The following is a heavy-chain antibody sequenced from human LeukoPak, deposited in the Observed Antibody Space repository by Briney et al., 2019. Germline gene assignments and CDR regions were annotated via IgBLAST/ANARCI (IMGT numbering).Heavy chain of an antibody. V-gene: IGHV3-74*01. J-gene: IGHJ4*02. CDR2: INSDGSST. Sequence: GGSLRLSCAASGFTFSSYWMHWVRQAPGKGLVWVSRINSDGSSTSYADSVKGRFTISRDNSKNTLYLQMNSLRAEDTAVYYCASTLPLGNFWELPTSPLDYWGQGTLVTVSS. CDR3: ASTLPLGNFWELPTSPLDY. D-gene: IGHD1-26*01. CDR1: GFTFSSYW.